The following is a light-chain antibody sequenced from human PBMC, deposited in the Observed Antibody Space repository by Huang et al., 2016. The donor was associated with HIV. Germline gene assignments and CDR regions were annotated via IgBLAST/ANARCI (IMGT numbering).Light chain of an antibody. CDR3: QQRSNWPPVT. V-gene: IGKV3-11*01. CDR2: DAS. J-gene: IGKJ5*01. CDR1: QSISKY. Sequence: EIVLTQSPATLSLSPGERATLSCRASQSISKYLIWYQQKPGQSPRLLIYDASNRATGIPAMFSGRGSGTDFTLTISSLEPEDFAIYYCQQRSNWPPVTFGQGTRLDI.